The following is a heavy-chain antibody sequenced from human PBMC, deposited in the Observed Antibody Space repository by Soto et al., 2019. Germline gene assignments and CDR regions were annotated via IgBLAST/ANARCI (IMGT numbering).Heavy chain of an antibody. CDR3: AKDGTYCSSTSCYAGWFDP. D-gene: IGHD2-2*01. CDR1: GFTFSSYA. J-gene: IGHJ5*02. Sequence: GGSLRLSCAASGFTFSSYAMSWVRQAPGKGMEWVSAISGSGGSTYYADSVKGRFTISRDNSKNTLYLQMNSLRAEDTAVYYCAKDGTYCSSTSCYAGWFDPWGQGTLVTVSS. CDR2: ISGSGGST. V-gene: IGHV3-23*01.